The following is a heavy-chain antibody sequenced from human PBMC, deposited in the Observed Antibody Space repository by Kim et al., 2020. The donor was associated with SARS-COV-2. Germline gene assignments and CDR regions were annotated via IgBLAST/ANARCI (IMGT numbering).Heavy chain of an antibody. CDR1: GFSFGAYA. CDR3: TRGTYSGGWQNFPYYDYYGMDV. D-gene: IGHD6-19*01. V-gene: IGHV3-49*04. Sequence: GGSLRLSCTASGFSFGAYAMSWVRQAPGKGLEWVGLIRNKAYGGTTAYAATVRCSITISRDDTINIAYLQMNSLKPEDTDDYYCTRGTYSGGWQNFPYYDYYGMDVWGQGTTVTVSS. J-gene: IGHJ6*02. CDR2: IRNKAYGGTT.